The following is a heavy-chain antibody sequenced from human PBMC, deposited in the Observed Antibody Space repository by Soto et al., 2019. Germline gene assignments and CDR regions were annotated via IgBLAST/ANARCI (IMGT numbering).Heavy chain of an antibody. CDR2: ISGSGGST. V-gene: IGHV3-23*01. J-gene: IGHJ4*02. Sequence: EVQLLESGGGLVQPGGSLRLSCAASGFTFSSYAMSWVRQAPGKWLEWVSAISGSGGSTYYADSVKGRFTISRDNCNNTLYLQMNSLRAEDTAVYYCAKSAYGSPSYFDYWGQGTLVTVSS. D-gene: IGHD6-6*01. CDR3: AKSAYGSPSYFDY. CDR1: GFTFSSYA.